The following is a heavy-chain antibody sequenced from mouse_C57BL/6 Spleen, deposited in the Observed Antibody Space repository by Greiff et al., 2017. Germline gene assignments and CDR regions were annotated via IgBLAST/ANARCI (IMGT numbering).Heavy chain of an antibody. Sequence: QVHVKQSGAELARPGASVKLSCKASGYTFTSYGISWVKQRPGQGLEWIGEIYPRSGNTYYNEKFKGKATLTADKSSSTAYMELRSLTSEDSAVYFCARGGDWYFDGWGTGTTVTVSS. CDR1: GYTFTSYG. J-gene: IGHJ1*03. CDR2: IYPRSGNT. V-gene: IGHV1-81*01. CDR3: ARGGDWYFDG.